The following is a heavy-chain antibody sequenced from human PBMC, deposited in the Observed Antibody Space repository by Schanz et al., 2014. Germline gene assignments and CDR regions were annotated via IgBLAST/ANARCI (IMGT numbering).Heavy chain of an antibody. Sequence: QVQLVQSGGEVKKPGASVKVSCKASGYTFRHYGISWLRQAPGQGLEWMGYISGYNGNTNYAPKVQDRVTMTTDTSTSTAYMELRSLRSDDTAVYYCARVQDDILTGSEYYYGMDVWGQGTTVTVSS. CDR3: ARVQDDILTGSEYYYGMDV. J-gene: IGHJ6*02. V-gene: IGHV1-18*04. D-gene: IGHD3-9*01. CDR1: GYTFRHYG. CDR2: ISGYNGNT.